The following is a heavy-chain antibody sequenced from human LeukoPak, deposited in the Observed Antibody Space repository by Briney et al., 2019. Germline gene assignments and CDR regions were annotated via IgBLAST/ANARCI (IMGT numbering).Heavy chain of an antibody. Sequence: GGSLRLSCAASGFTFSSYWMHWVRQAPGKGLEWVGRIKSKTDGGTTDYAAPVKGRFTISRDDSKNTLYLQMNSLKTEDTAVYYCTTLVGYYGSGSSDYWGQGTLVTVSS. CDR2: IKSKTDGGTT. CDR3: TTLVGYYGSGSSDY. CDR1: GFTFSSYW. V-gene: IGHV3-15*01. D-gene: IGHD3-10*01. J-gene: IGHJ4*02.